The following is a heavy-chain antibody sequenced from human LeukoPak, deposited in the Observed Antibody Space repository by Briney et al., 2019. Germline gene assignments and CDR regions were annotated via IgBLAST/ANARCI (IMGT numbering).Heavy chain of an antibody. V-gene: IGHV4-39*07. CDR1: GGSISSSSYY. Sequence: PSETLSLTCTVSGGSISSSSYYWGWIRQPPGKGLEWIGSIYYSGSTYYNPSLKSRVTISVDTSKNQFSLKLSSVTAADTAVYYCARDRGGDYEAWGQGTLVTVSS. CDR2: IYYSGST. D-gene: IGHD4-17*01. CDR3: ARDRGGDYEA. J-gene: IGHJ5*02.